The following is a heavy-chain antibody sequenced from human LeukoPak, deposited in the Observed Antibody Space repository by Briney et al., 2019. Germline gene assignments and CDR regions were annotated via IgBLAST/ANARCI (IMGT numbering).Heavy chain of an antibody. CDR2: IRSDGSNK. Sequence: GGSLRLSCAASGFTFSSYSMNWVRQAPGKGLEWMAFIRSDGSNKYYADSVKGRFTISRDNAKNSLYLQMNSLRAEDTAVYYCARLKLLWSNYFDYWGQGTLVTVSS. D-gene: IGHD2-2*01. CDR3: ARLKLLWSNYFDY. J-gene: IGHJ4*02. CDR1: GFTFSSYS. V-gene: IGHV3-33*08.